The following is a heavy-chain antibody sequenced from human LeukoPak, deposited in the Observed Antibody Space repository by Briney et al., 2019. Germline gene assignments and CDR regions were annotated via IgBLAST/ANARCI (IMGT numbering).Heavy chain of an antibody. Sequence: SQTLSLTCSISGDSVSSNSAAWTWIRQSPSRGLEWLTRTYYRSKWYIDYAASLKGRITITPDTSKNQFSLQVNSVTPEDTAVYYCARGGAVSGSFSWFDPWGQGILVTVSS. CDR1: GDSVSSNSAA. CDR3: ARGGAVSGSFSWFDP. D-gene: IGHD6-19*01. J-gene: IGHJ5*02. CDR2: TYYRSKWYI. V-gene: IGHV6-1*01.